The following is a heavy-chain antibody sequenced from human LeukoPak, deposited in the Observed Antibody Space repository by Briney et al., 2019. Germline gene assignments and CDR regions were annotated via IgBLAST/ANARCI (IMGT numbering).Heavy chain of an antibody. J-gene: IGHJ4*02. Sequence: SETLSLTCAVYGGPFSSYYWSWIRQPPGKGLEWIGYIYYSGSTNYNPSLKSRVTISVDTSKNQFSLKLSSVTAADTAVYYCARHDGDSSGYSPVDYWGQGTLVTVSS. CDR2: IYYSGST. CDR1: GGPFSSYY. V-gene: IGHV4-59*08. CDR3: ARHDGDSSGYSPVDY. D-gene: IGHD3-22*01.